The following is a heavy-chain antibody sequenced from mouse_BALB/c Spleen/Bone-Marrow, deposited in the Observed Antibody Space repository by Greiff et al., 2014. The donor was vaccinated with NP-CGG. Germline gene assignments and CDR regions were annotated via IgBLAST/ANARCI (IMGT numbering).Heavy chain of an antibody. CDR3: ARYRLGTYLDY. V-gene: IGHV14-3*02. Sequence: VQLQQSGAELVKPGASVKLSCTASGFNIKDTYMHWVKQRPEQGLERIGRIDPANGNTKYDPKFQGKATITADTSSNTAYLQLSSLTSEDTAVYYCARYRLGTYLDYWGQGTTLTVSS. D-gene: IGHD2-14*01. CDR1: GFNIKDTY. J-gene: IGHJ2*01. CDR2: IDPANGNT.